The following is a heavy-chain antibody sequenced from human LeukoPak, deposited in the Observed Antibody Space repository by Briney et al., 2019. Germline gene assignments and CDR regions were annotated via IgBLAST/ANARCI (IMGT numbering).Heavy chain of an antibody. CDR1: GGSFSGYY. CDR3: AGFLDGSSALCYLTY. Sequence: PSETLSLTCAVYGGSFSGYYWSWIRQPPGKGLEWIGEINHSGSTNYNPSLKSRVTISVDTSKNQFSLKLSSVTAADTAVYYCAGFLDGSSALCYLTYWGQGTLGTSSS. CDR2: INHSGST. D-gene: IGHD6-6*01. V-gene: IGHV4-34*01. J-gene: IGHJ4*02.